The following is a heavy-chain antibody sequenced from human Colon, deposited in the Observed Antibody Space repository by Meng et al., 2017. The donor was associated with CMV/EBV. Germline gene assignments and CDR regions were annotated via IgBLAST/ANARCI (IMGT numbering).Heavy chain of an antibody. CDR2: IYSGGKT. Sequence: FSVSSNHMNWVRQAPGKGLEWVSVIYSGGKTYYADSVKGRFTISRDNSKNTLFLQMNSLRVEDTAVYYCARSYEARGYSAYEIGAFDCWGQGTLVTVSS. V-gene: IGHV3-53*01. D-gene: IGHD5-12*01. J-gene: IGHJ4*02. CDR3: ARSYEARGYSAYEIGAFDC. CDR1: FSVSSNH.